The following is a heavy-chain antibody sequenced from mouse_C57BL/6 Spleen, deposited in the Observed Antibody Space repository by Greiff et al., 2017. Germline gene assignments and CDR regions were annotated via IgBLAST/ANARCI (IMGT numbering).Heavy chain of an antibody. CDR2: IDPNSGGT. CDR1: GYTFTSYW. J-gene: IGHJ4*01. D-gene: IGHD1-1*01. V-gene: IGHV1-72*01. CDR3: ARPLYGSSYDYYAMDY. Sequence: QVQLKQPGAELVKPGASVKLSCKASGYTFTSYWMHWVKQRPGRGLEWIGRIDPNSGGTKYNEKFKSKATLTVDKPSSTAYMQLSSLTSEDSAVYYCARPLYGSSYDYYAMDYWGQGTSVTVAS.